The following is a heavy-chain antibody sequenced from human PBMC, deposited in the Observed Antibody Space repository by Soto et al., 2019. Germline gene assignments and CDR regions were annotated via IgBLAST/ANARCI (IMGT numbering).Heavy chain of an antibody. Sequence: PGGSLRLSCAASGFTFDDYTMHWVRQAPGKGLEWVSLISWDGGSTYYADSVKGRFTISRDNSKNSLYLQMNSLRTEDTALYYCAKDRGGILRFLATYGMDVWGQGTTVTVSS. CDR3: AKDRGGILRFLATYGMDV. V-gene: IGHV3-43*01. CDR1: GFTFDDYT. J-gene: IGHJ6*02. D-gene: IGHD3-3*01. CDR2: ISWDGGST.